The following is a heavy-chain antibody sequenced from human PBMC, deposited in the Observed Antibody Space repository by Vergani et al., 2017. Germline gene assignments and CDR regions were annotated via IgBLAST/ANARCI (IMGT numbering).Heavy chain of an antibody. J-gene: IGHJ4*02. D-gene: IGHD3-3*01. Sequence: QVQLVQSGAEVKKPGASVKVSCKASGYTFTSYGISWVRQAPGQGLEWMGRIIPILGTANYAQKFQGRVTITADESTSTAYMELSSLRSEDTAVYYCAREFYDFWSGFCGTFDYWGQGTLVTVSS. CDR3: AREFYDFWSGFCGTFDY. CDR2: IIPILGTA. V-gene: IGHV1-69*11. CDR1: GYTFTSYG.